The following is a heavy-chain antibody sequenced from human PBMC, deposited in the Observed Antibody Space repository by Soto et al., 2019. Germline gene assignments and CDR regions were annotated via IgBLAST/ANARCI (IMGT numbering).Heavy chain of an antibody. V-gene: IGHV3-30*18. Sequence: GGSLRLSCAASGFTFSSYGMHWVRQAPGKGLEWVAVISYDGSNKYYADSVKGRFTISRDNSKNTLYLQMNSLRAEDTAVYYCAKDQGHVAARRVYGMDVWGQGTTVTVSS. CDR3: AKDQGHVAARRVYGMDV. D-gene: IGHD6-6*01. CDR2: ISYDGSNK. CDR1: GFTFSSYG. J-gene: IGHJ6*02.